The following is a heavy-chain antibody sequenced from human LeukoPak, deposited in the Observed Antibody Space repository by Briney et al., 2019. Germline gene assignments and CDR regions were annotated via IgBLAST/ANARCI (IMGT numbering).Heavy chain of an antibody. D-gene: IGHD4-17*01. V-gene: IGHV4-34*01. CDR3: ARQHYGDHDY. CDR2: INHSGST. J-gene: IGHJ4*02. CDR1: SGSLSGYN. Sequence: SETLSLTCAVYSGSLSGYNWSWIRQPPRKGLEWIGEINHSGSTNYNPSLKSRVTISVDTSKNQFSLNLSSVTAADTAVYYCARQHYGDHDYWGQGTLVTVSS.